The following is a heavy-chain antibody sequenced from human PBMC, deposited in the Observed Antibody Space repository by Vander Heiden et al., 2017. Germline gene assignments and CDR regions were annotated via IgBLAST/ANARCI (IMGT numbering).Heavy chain of an antibody. J-gene: IGHJ4*02. V-gene: IGHV3-33*01. CDR2: IWYDGSNK. D-gene: IGHD6-19*01. Sequence: QVQLVESGGGVVQPGRSLRLSCPASGFTFGSYGMHWVRQAPGKGLEWVAVIWYDGSNKYYADSVKGRFTISRDNSKNTLYLQMNSLRAEDTAVYYCAGQIAVAGTLDYWGQGTLVTVSS. CDR1: GFTFGSYG. CDR3: AGQIAVAGTLDY.